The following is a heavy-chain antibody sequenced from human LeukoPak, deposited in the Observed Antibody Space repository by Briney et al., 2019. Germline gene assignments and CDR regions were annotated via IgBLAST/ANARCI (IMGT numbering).Heavy chain of an antibody. CDR3: ARTSFHYSYGYGGGLYFDY. Sequence: SVKVSCKASGGTFSSYAISWVRQAPGQGLEWMGRIIPILGIANYAQKFQGTVTITADKSTSTAYMELSSLRSEDTAVYYCARTSFHYSYGYGGGLYFDYWGQGTLVTVSS. CDR1: GGTFSSYA. CDR2: IIPILGIA. V-gene: IGHV1-69*04. D-gene: IGHD5-18*01. J-gene: IGHJ4*02.